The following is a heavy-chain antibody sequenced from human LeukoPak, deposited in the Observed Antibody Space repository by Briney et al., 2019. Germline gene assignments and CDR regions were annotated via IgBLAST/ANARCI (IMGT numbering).Heavy chain of an antibody. CDR2: INAGNGNT. CDR3: ARETQHGSGSYYIEDAFDI. V-gene: IGHV1-3*03. J-gene: IGHJ3*02. CDR1: GYTFTSYG. D-gene: IGHD3-10*01. Sequence: ASVKVSCKASGYTFTSYGISWVRQAPGQRLEWMGWINAGNGNTKYSQEFQGRVTITRDTSASTAYMELSSLRSEDTAVYYCARETQHGSGSYYIEDAFDIWGQGTMVTVSS.